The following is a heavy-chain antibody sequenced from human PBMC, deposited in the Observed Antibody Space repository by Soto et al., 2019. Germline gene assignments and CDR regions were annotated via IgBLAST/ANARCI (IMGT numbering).Heavy chain of an antibody. CDR1: GYSFTSYW. D-gene: IGHD5-18*01. CDR3: ARHPRGDHVDTAMAPPYYYYYCMDV. CDR2: IYPGDSDT. Sequence: GESLKIYCKGSGYSFTSYWIGWVRQMPGKGLEWMGIIYPGDSDTRYSPSFQGQVTISADKSISTAYLQWRSLKASDTAMYYCARHPRGDHVDTAMAPPYYYYYCMDVWGQGTTVTVSS. V-gene: IGHV5-51*01. J-gene: IGHJ6*02.